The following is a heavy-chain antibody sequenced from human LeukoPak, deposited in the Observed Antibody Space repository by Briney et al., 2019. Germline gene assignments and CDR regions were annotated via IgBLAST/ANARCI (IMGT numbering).Heavy chain of an antibody. Sequence: PGGSLRLSCAASGFTVSSNYMSWVRQAPGKGLEWVSVIYSGGSTYYADSVKGRFTISRDNSKNTFCLQMNSLRAEDTAVYYCARGVSYGSGSYIGDPWGQGTLVTVSS. V-gene: IGHV3-53*01. CDR1: GFTVSSNY. J-gene: IGHJ5*02. D-gene: IGHD3-10*01. CDR2: IYSGGST. CDR3: ARGVSYGSGSYIGDP.